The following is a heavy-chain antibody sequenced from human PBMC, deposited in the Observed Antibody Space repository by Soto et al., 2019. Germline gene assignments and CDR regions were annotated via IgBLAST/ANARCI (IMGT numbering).Heavy chain of an antibody. CDR3: ASRCMPLCAAGHNWFDP. V-gene: IGHV3-48*01. J-gene: IGHJ5*02. CDR2: ISSSSNTI. CDR1: GFTLSDYS. D-gene: IGHD2-8*01. Sequence: EVQLVESGGGLMQPGGSLRLSCEASGFTLSDYSMNWVRQAPGEGLEWISYISSSSNTIYYADSVRGRFTISRDNAKNSLYLELNRLRAEDTAMYYCASRCMPLCAAGHNWFDPWGQGTLVTVSS.